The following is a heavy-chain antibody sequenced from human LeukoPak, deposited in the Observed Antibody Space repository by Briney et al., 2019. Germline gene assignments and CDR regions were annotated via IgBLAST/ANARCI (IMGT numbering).Heavy chain of an antibody. J-gene: IGHJ3*02. CDR1: GYTFTEYG. D-gene: IGHD6-19*01. Sequence: ASVKVSCKASGYTFTEYGISWLRQAPGQGLEWMGWISAYSGNTDYAQKLEGRLTMTIDTTTSTAYVELRSQRSDDTAVYYCKRGGIAMAGTCAFDIWGQGTMVTVSS. CDR3: KRGGIAMAGTCAFDI. CDR2: ISAYSGNT. V-gene: IGHV1-18*01.